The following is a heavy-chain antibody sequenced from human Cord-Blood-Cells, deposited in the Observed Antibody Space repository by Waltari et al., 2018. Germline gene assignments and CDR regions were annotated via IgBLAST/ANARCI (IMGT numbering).Heavy chain of an antibody. Sequence: QVPLVQSGAEVKQPGASVKVSCKASGYTCTRYDINWVRQATGQGLEWRGWMNPNSGNTGYAQKFQGRVTITRNTSISTAYMELSSLRSEDTAVYYCASMLGYSYGDAFDIWGQGTMVTVSS. D-gene: IGHD5-18*01. J-gene: IGHJ3*02. CDR1: GYTCTRYD. CDR2: MNPNSGNT. V-gene: IGHV1-8*03. CDR3: ASMLGYSYGDAFDI.